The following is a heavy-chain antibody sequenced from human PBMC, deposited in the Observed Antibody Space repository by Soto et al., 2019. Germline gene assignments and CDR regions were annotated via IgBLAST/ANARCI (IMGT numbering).Heavy chain of an antibody. Sequence: EVQLVESGGGLVQPGGSLRLSCAASGFTFSSYSMHWVRQAPGKGLVWVSRINSDGSSTTYAGSVKGRFTISRDNAKNTLYLQMNSLRAEDTAVYYCARNHHYVYNWFDPWGQGTLVTVSS. CDR3: ARNHHYVYNWFDP. CDR1: GFTFSSYS. V-gene: IGHV3-74*01. D-gene: IGHD4-17*01. J-gene: IGHJ5*02. CDR2: INSDGSST.